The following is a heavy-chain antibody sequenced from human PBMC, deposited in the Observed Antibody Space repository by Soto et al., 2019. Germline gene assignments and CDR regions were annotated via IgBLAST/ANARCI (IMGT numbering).Heavy chain of an antibody. J-gene: IGHJ5*02. CDR3: ARGPFRSGYSNWFDP. CDR1: GGSISSYY. V-gene: IGHV4-59*08. Sequence: SETLSLTCTVSGGSISSYYWSWIRQPPGKGLEWIGYIYYSGSTNYNPSLKSRVTISVDTSKNQFSLKLSSVTAADTAVYYCARGPFRSGYSNWFDPWGQGTLVTVSS. CDR2: IYYSGST. D-gene: IGHD3-22*01.